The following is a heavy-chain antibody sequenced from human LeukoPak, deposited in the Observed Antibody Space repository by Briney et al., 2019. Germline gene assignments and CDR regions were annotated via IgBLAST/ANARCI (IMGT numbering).Heavy chain of an antibody. CDR3: ARGATSGSYESDY. CDR2: IFYVGNT. J-gene: IGHJ4*02. CDR1: GGSISSSSYY. D-gene: IGHD1-26*01. V-gene: IGHV4-39*07. Sequence: KPSETLSLTCTDPGGSISSSSYYWGWIRQPAGKGPEWIGTIFYVGNTYYNPSLKSRLTISVDTSKNQFSLKLNSVTAADTAVYYCARGATSGSYESDYWGQGTLVTVSS.